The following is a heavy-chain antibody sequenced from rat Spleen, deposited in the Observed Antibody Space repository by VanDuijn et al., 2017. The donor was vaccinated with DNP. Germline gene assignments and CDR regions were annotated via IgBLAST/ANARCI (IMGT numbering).Heavy chain of an antibody. J-gene: IGHJ2*01. D-gene: IGHD5-1*01. V-gene: IGHV5-58*01. CDR1: GFTFSNYC. Sequence: EVQLVESGGGLVQPGRSLKLSCVASGFTFSNYCMYWIRQAPGKGLEWVASIKTDGGTTYYQDSVKGRFSISRNNAENTVYLQMNSLRSEDTATYYCAKLANWEDYFDYWGQGVMVTVST. CDR3: AKLANWEDYFDY. CDR2: IKTDGGTT.